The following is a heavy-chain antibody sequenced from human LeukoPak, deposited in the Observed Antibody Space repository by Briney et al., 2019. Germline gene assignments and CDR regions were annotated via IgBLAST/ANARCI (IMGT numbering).Heavy chain of an antibody. D-gene: IGHD6-6*01. CDR2: ISSSSSYI. CDR3: ARAGTHSTSAYYFDY. V-gene: IGHV3-21*01. Sequence: PGGSLRLSCAASGFTFSSYSMNWVRPAPGKGLEWVSSISSSSSYIYYADSVKGRFTISRDNAKSSLYLQMNSLRAEDTAVYYCARAGTHSTSAYYFDYWGQGTLVTVSS. CDR1: GFTFSSYS. J-gene: IGHJ4*02.